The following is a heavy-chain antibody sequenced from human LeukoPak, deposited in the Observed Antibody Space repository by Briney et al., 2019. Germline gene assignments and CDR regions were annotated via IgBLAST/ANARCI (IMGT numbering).Heavy chain of an antibody. CDR2: ISGSGGST. V-gene: IGHV3-23*01. CDR3: VKTVAGAFDY. D-gene: IGHD6-19*01. J-gene: IGHJ4*02. CDR1: GFTFSSYA. Sequence: PGGSLRLSCAASGFTFSSYAMSWVRQAPGKGLEWVSAISGSGGSTYYADSVKGRFTISRDNAKNSLYLQMNSLRADDTAVYYCVKTVAGAFDYWGQGTQVTVSS.